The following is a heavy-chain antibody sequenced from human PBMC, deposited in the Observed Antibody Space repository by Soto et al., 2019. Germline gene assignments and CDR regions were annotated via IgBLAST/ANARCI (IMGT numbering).Heavy chain of an antibody. V-gene: IGHV4-59*01. D-gene: IGHD3-22*01. CDR1: GGSISSYY. J-gene: IGHJ5*02. CDR3: ARASYYDSSGYYSAFDP. CDR2: IYYSGST. Sequence: TSETLSLTCTVSGGSISSYYWSWIRQPPGKGLEWIGYIYYSGSTNYNPSLKSRVTISVDTSKNQFSLKLSSVTAADTAVYYCARASYYDSSGYYSAFDPWGQGTLVTVSS.